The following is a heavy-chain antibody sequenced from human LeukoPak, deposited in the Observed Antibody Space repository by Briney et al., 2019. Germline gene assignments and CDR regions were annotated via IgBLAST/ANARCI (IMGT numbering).Heavy chain of an antibody. CDR1: GYTFTGYY. J-gene: IGHJ4*02. Sequence: ASVKVSCKASGYTFTGYYMHWVRQAPGQGLEWMGWINPNSGGTNYAQKFQGRVTMTRDTSISTAYLQWSSLKASDTAMYYCARWPDCDYWGQGTLVTVSS. CDR2: INPNSGGT. V-gene: IGHV1-2*02. CDR3: ARWPDCDY.